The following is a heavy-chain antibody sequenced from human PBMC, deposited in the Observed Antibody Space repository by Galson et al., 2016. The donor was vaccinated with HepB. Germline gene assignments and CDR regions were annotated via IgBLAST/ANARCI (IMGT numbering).Heavy chain of an antibody. D-gene: IGHD3-16*01. CDR2: ISYDGSNK. CDR3: AKAKTRGGFGNYNYMDV. J-gene: IGHJ6*03. V-gene: IGHV3-30-3*01. Sequence: SLRLSCAASGFTFSRDAMHWVRQAPGRGLEWMAIISYDGSNKYYADSVKGRFTISRDNAKNSLYLQMNSLTAEDTAIYYCAKAKTRGGFGNYNYMDVWGKGTTVTVAS. CDR1: GFTFSRDA.